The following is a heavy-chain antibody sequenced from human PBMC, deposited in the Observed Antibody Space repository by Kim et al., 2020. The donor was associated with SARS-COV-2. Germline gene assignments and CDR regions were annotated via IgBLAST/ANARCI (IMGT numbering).Heavy chain of an antibody. J-gene: IGHJ4*02. V-gene: IGHV3-23*01. CDR3: AKAQSFSSSSEYFDY. Sequence: ADSVEGRFTISRDNFKNTVFLQMDSLRAEDTAMYYCAKAQSFSSSSEYFDYWGQGTPVTVSS. D-gene: IGHD6-6*01.